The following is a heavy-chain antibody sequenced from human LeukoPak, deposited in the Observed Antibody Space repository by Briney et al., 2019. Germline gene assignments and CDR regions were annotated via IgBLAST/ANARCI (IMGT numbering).Heavy chain of an antibody. D-gene: IGHD1-26*01. Sequence: SETLSLTCTVSGGSVSSGSYYWSWIRQPPGKGLEWIGYIYYSGSTNYNPSLKSQVTISVDTSKNQFSLKLSSVTAADTAVYYCARGSYYDYWGQGTLVTVSS. J-gene: IGHJ4*02. CDR3: ARGSYYDY. CDR2: IYYSGST. V-gene: IGHV4-61*01. CDR1: GGSVSSGSYY.